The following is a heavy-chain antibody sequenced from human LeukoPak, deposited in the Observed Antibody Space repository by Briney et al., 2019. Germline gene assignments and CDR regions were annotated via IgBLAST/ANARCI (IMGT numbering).Heavy chain of an antibody. D-gene: IGHD2-21*02. CDR1: GFTVSSNY. J-gene: IGHJ4*02. V-gene: IGHV3-53*01. CDR2: ISSDGDTT. CDR3: ARMTANY. Sequence: GGSLRLSCAASGFTVSSNYMSWVRQAPGKGLEWISTISSDGDTTYYVDSVRGRFTISRDNSKNTLYLQMSSLRAEDTAIYYCARMTANYWGQGTLVTVSS.